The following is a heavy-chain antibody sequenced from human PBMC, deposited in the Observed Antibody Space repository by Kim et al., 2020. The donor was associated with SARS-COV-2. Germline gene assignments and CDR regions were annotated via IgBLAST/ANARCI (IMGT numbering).Heavy chain of an antibody. CDR2: ISGSGGST. CDR3: AKDPGWWELPRDYGMDV. CDR1: GFTFSSYA. D-gene: IGHD1-26*01. Sequence: GGSLRLSCTASGFTFSSYAMSWVRQAPGKGLEWVSAISGSGGSTYYADSVKGRFTISRDNSKNTLYLQMNSLRAEDTAVYYCAKDPGWWELPRDYGMDVWGQGTTVTVSS. J-gene: IGHJ6*02. V-gene: IGHV3-23*01.